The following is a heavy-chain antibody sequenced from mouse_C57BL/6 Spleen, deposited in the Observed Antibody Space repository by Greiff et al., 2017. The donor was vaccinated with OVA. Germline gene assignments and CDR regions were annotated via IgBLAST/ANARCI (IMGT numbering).Heavy chain of an antibody. V-gene: IGHV1-61*01. D-gene: IGHD1-1*01. CDR2: IYPSDSET. CDR1: GYTFTSYW. Sequence: VQLQQPGAELVRPGSSVKLSCKASGYTFTSYWLDWVKQRPGQGLEWIGNIYPSDSETHYNQKFTGKATLTVDKSSSTVYMQLSSLTSEDAAVYYCAREYYSVVSYWGQGTTLTVSS. CDR3: AREYYSVVSY. J-gene: IGHJ2*01.